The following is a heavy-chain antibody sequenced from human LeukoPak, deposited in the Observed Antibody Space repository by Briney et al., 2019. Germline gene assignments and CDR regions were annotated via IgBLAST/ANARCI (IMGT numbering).Heavy chain of an antibody. CDR2: MTPNGGNT. J-gene: IGHJ6*01. D-gene: IGHD6-19*01. CDR3: AIDQGVAVVGTFYCCMDV. Sequence: ASVKLSCTASGFTFTSYDINWVRQAPGQGLEWMGGMTPNGGNTGYAQKFQGRFTITRNKSISTAYLQLSSLRSEDTAVYYCAIDQGVAVVGTFYCCMDVWGQASTVTASA. CDR1: GFTFTSYD. V-gene: IGHV1-8*01.